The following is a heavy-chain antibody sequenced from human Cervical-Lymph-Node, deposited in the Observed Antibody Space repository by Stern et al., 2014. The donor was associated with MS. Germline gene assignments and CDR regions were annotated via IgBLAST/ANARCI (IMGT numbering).Heavy chain of an antibody. CDR2: IWYDGNKK. CDR3: ARGNWNYEGMGY. J-gene: IGHJ4*02. Sequence: VQLVESGGGVVQPGRSLRLSCAASGFTFSNYGMHWVRQAPGKGLEWLAVIWYDGNKKYYAESVKGRFTISRDNSKNTLFLQMSSLTAEDTALYYCARGNWNYEGMGYWGQGTLVTVSS. D-gene: IGHD1-7*01. CDR1: GFTFSNYG. V-gene: IGHV3-33*01.